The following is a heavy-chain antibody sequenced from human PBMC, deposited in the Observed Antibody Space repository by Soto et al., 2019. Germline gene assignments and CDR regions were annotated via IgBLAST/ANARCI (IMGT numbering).Heavy chain of an antibody. Sequence: GGSLRLSCAASGFTFSSYAMSWVRQAPGKGLEWVSAISGNGGTTIYADSVKGRFTISRDNSKNTLYLQMNSLRAEDTAVYYCAKGGQSSGYSFDYWGQGALVTVSS. CDR2: ISGNGGTT. V-gene: IGHV3-23*01. J-gene: IGHJ4*02. CDR1: GFTFSSYA. CDR3: AKGGQSSGYSFDY. D-gene: IGHD3-22*01.